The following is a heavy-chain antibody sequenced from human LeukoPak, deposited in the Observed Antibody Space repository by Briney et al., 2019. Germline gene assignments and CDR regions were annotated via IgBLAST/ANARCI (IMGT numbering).Heavy chain of an antibody. CDR1: GFTFSGYS. J-gene: IGHJ4*02. V-gene: IGHV3-21*01. Sequence: PGGSLRLSCAASGFTFSGYSMNWVRQAPGKGLEWVSSISSSSSYIYYADSVKGRFTISRDNAKNSLYLQMNSLRAEDTAVYYCASRNERAAAGIRPWGQGTLVTVSS. CDR3: ASRNERAAAGIRP. CDR2: ISSSSSYI. D-gene: IGHD6-13*01.